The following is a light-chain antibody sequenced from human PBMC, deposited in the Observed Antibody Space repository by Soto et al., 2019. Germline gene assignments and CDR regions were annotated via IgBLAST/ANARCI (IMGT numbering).Light chain of an antibody. CDR2: KAS. V-gene: IGKV1-5*03. CDR1: QTISSW. Sequence: DIQMTQSPSTLPASVGYRVTITCRASQTISSWLAWYQQKPGKAPKLLIYKASTLKSGVPSRFSGSGSGTEFTLTISSLQPDDFATYYCQHYNSYSEAFGQGTKVDIK. CDR3: QHYNSYSEA. J-gene: IGKJ1*01.